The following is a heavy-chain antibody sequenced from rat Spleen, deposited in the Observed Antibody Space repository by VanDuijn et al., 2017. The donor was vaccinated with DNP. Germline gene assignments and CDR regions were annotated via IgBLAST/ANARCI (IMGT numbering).Heavy chain of an antibody. J-gene: IGHJ2*01. Sequence: EVQLVESGGALVQPGRSLKLSCAASGFTFSNHGMAWVRQAPTKGLEWVASISSGGDITYYPDSVKGRFTISRDNARNTLYLQMDSLRSEDTATYYCARDQRLQWDYFDYWGQGVMVTVSS. CDR1: GFTFSNHG. D-gene: IGHD1-1*01. CDR3: ARDQRLQWDYFDY. CDR2: ISSGGDIT. V-gene: IGHV5S13*01.